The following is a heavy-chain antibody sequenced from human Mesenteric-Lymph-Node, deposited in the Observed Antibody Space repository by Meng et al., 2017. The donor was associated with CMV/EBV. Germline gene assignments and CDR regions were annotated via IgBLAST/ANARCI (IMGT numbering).Heavy chain of an antibody. D-gene: IGHD2-2*01. CDR2: ISYGGTTK. J-gene: IGHJ1*01. CDR1: GFTFRSYA. V-gene: IGHV3-30-3*01. Sequence: GESLKISCAASGFTFRSYAMNWVRRAPGKGLEWVAVISYGGTTKYFAESVKGRFTISRDNAKNTLYLQMNSLRAEDTAVYYCAASGVPAAIFGGAIQHWGQGTLVTVSS. CDR3: AASGVPAAIFGGAIQH.